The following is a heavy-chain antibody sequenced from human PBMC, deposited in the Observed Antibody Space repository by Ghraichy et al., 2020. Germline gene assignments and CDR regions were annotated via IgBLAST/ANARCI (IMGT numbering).Heavy chain of an antibody. V-gene: IGHV3-30*18. CDR1: GFTFSSYG. Sequence: GGSLRLSCAASGFTFSSYGMHWVRQAPGKGLEWVAVISYDGSNKYYVDSVKGRFTISRDNSKNTLYLQMNSLRAEDTAVYYCAKEEEDYFDYWGQGTLVTVSS. CDR3: AKEEEDYFDY. CDR2: ISYDGSNK. J-gene: IGHJ4*02.